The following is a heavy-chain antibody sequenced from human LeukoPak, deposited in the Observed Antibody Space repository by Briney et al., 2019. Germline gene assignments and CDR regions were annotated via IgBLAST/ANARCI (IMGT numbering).Heavy chain of an antibody. D-gene: IGHD3-22*01. V-gene: IGHV3-23*01. CDR2: ISGNGLGT. CDR3: AKDANFLRSSGYLIPIDF. CDR1: GFTFSRNA. Sequence: GGSLRLSSAASGFTFSRNAMNWVRQAPGKGLEWVAAISGNGLGTYYADSVKGRFNISRDNSRNTLYLHMNSLRIEDTAFYYCAKDANFLRSSGYLIPIDFWGQGTLVTVSS. J-gene: IGHJ4*02.